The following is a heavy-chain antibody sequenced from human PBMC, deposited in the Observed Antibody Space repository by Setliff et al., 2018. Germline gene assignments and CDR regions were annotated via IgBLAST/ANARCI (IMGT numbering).Heavy chain of an antibody. V-gene: IGHV1-3*01. CDR3: ARGRSTYFIDV. J-gene: IGHJ6*03. CDR1: GDTFSSYA. CDR2: INAGNGDT. Sequence: GASVKVSCKASGDTFSSYAINWVRQAPGQGLEWMGGINAGNGDTKFSQKFQDTITMTADTSASTAYMELSSLRSEDTAVYYCARGRSTYFIDVWGKGTTVTVSS.